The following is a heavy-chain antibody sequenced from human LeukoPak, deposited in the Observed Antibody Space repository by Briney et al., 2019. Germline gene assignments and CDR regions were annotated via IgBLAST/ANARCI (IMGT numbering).Heavy chain of an antibody. D-gene: IGHD3-10*01. CDR1: GASISNFY. J-gene: IGHJ4*02. CDR2: IYTDGSP. Sequence: SETLSLTCTVPGASISNFYWSWIRQPAGKGLEWIGRIYTDGSPRYNPSLKSRITMSIDTSKNQFSLKLTSVTAADTAVYYCARDRPPGSETYRLDYWGQGTLVTVSS. CDR3: ARDRPPGSETYRLDY. V-gene: IGHV4-4*07.